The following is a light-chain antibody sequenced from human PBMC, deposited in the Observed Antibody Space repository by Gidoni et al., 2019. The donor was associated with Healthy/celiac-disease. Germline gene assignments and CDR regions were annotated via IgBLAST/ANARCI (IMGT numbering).Light chain of an antibody. Sequence: EIVLPQSPATLSLSPGERATLSCRASQSVSSYLAWYQQEPGQAPRLLLYDASNRATGIPARFRCSGSGTDFTLTLSSLAPEDFAVYYCQHRSNCPSALTFGGGTKVEIK. CDR1: QSVSSY. V-gene: IGKV3-11*01. CDR2: DAS. J-gene: IGKJ4*01. CDR3: QHRSNCPSALT.